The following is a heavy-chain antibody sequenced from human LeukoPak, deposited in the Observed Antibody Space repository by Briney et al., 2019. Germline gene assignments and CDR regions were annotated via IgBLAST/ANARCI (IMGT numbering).Heavy chain of an antibody. CDR3: AKGDVSVTREFDY. J-gene: IGHJ4*02. D-gene: IGHD7-27*01. Sequence: GGSLRLSCTASGFIFSTYSMIWVRQAPGKWLEWVSSISSTSGNKYYADSVKGRFTISRDNAKNSLYLQMNSLRAEDTAVYYCAKGDVSVTREFDYWGQGTLVTVSS. V-gene: IGHV3-21*01. CDR1: GFIFSTYS. CDR2: ISSTSGNK.